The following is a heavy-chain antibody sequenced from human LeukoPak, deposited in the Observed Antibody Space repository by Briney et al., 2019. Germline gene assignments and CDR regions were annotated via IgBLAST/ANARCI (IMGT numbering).Heavy chain of an antibody. V-gene: IGHV4-4*07. Sequence: SETLSLTCTVSGGSISSYYWSWIRQPAGKGLEWIGRIYTSGSTNYNPSLKSRVTMSVDTSKNQFSLKLSSETAADTAVYYCARMRGYCSSTSCYEGEVWGKGTTVTVSS. CDR3: ARMRGYCSSTSCYEGEV. J-gene: IGHJ6*04. CDR1: GGSISSYY. D-gene: IGHD2-2*01. CDR2: IYTSGST.